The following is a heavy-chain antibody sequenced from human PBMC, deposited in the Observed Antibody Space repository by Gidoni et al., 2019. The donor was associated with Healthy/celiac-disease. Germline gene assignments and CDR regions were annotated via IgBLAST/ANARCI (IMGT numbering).Heavy chain of an antibody. J-gene: IGHJ3*02. V-gene: IGHV3-48*03. CDR2: ISSSGSTI. CDR1: GFTFSSYE. Sequence: EVQLVESGGGLVQPGGSLRLSCAASGFTFSSYEMNWVRQAPGKGLEWVSYISSSGSTIYYADSVKGRFTISRDNAKNSLYLQMNSLRAEDTAVYYCASCKVVVSDADAFDIWGQGTMVTVSS. CDR3: ASCKVVVSDADAFDI. D-gene: IGHD2-21*01.